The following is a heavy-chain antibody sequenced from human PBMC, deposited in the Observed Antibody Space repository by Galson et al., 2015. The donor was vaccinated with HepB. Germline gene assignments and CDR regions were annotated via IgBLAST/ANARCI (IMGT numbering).Heavy chain of an antibody. CDR1: GLIFSNYW. CDR2: IRQDGGDQ. J-gene: IGHJ4*02. D-gene: IGHD3-10*01. V-gene: IGHV3-7*03. CDR3: VAGTYIFDY. Sequence: SLRLSCAASGLIFSNYWMTWVRQAPGKGLEWVANIRQDGGDQHYADSVKGRFTISRDNAKHSVDLQMNNLRAEDTAVYYCVAGTYIFDYWGQGILVTVSS.